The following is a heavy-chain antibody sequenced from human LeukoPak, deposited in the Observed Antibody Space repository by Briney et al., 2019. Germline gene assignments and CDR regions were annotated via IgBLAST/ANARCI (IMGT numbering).Heavy chain of an antibody. V-gene: IGHV3-30*02. CDR2: IRNDGSDK. J-gene: IGHJ4*02. Sequence: GGSLRLSCAASGFIFSTYGMHWVRQAPGKGLEWVAFIRNDGSDKYYAVSVKGRFTISRDNSKNTLYLQMNSLRAEDTALYYCAKDRAFGQFLWGNDYWGQGTLVTVSS. CDR3: AKDRAFGQFLWGNDY. D-gene: IGHD3-10*01. CDR1: GFIFSTYG.